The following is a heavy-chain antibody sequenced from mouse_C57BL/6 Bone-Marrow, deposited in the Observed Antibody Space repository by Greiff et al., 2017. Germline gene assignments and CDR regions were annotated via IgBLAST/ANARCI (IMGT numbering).Heavy chain of an antibody. CDR3: SSGSSYSWCAY. CDR2: IYPGDGDT. D-gene: IGHD1-1*01. CDR1: GYAFSSYW. V-gene: IGHV1-80*01. J-gene: IGHJ3*01. Sequence: VKLQESGAELVKPGASVKISCKASGYAFSSYWMNWVKQRPGKGLEWIGQIYPGDGDTNYNGKFKGKATLTADKSSSTAYMQLSSLTSEDSAVYFGSSGSSYSWCAYWGQGTLVTVSA.